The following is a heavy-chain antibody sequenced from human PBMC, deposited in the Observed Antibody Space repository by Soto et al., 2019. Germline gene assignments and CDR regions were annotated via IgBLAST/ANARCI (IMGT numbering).Heavy chain of an antibody. D-gene: IGHD4-4*01. V-gene: IGHV4-31*11. Sequence: QLQLEESGPGLVKPSQTLSLTCAVSGGSISNGGYYWSWIRQHPGKGLEWIGSIYFSGSTYYNPSLKSRVTIAVATPKNQFSLKLSSVTAADTAVYYCATASHSQQPKLQWGGGYMDVWGKGTTVTVSS. J-gene: IGHJ6*03. CDR1: GGSISNGGYY. CDR3: ATASHSQQPKLQWGGGYMDV. CDR2: IYFSGST.